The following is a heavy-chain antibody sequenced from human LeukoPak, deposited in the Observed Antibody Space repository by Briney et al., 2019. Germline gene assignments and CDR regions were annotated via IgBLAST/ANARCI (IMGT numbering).Heavy chain of an antibody. Sequence: SETLSPTCTVSGGSISSYYWSWIRQPAGKGLEWIGRIYTSGSTNYNPSLRSRVTISVDTSKNQFSLKLSSVTAADTAVYYCASLTIFGVGNIDYWGQGTLVTVSS. V-gene: IGHV4-4*07. J-gene: IGHJ4*02. CDR1: GGSISSYY. CDR3: ASLTIFGVGNIDY. D-gene: IGHD3-3*01. CDR2: IYTSGST.